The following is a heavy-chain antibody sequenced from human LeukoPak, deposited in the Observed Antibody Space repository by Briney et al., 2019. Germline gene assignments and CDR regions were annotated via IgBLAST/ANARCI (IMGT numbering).Heavy chain of an antibody. Sequence: GGSLRLSCAASGFTVSSNYMSWVRQAPGKGLEWVSVIYSGGSTYYADSVKGRFTISRDNAKNSLSLEMNSLRAEDTAVYYCVRSYDYWGQGTQVTVSS. J-gene: IGHJ4*02. CDR1: GFTVSSNY. CDR2: IYSGGST. V-gene: IGHV3-53*01. CDR3: VRSYDY.